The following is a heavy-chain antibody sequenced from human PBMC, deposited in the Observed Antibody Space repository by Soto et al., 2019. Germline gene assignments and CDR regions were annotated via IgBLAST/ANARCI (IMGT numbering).Heavy chain of an antibody. D-gene: IGHD3-22*01. Sequence: SVKVSCKASGGTFSSYAISWVRQAPGQELEWMGGIIPIFGTANYAQKFQGRVTITADKSTSTAYMELSSLRSEDTAVYYCARYASSGYYYGDYYYYGMDVWGQGTTVTVSS. CDR2: IIPIFGTA. CDR3: ARYASSGYYYGDYYYYGMDV. CDR1: GGTFSSYA. J-gene: IGHJ6*02. V-gene: IGHV1-69*06.